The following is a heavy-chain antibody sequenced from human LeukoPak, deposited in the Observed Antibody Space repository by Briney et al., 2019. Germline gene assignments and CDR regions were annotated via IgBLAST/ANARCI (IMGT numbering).Heavy chain of an antibody. CDR2: IYYSGST. J-gene: IGHJ4*02. CDR3: ARHLEGNFDY. D-gene: IGHD1-1*01. Sequence: WETLSLTCTVSGGSISRYYWSWIRQPPGKGLEWIGYIYYSGSTNYNPSLKSRVTISVDTSKNQFSLKLSSVTAADTAVYYCARHLEGNFDYWGQGTLVTVSS. CDR1: GGSISRYY. V-gene: IGHV4-59*08.